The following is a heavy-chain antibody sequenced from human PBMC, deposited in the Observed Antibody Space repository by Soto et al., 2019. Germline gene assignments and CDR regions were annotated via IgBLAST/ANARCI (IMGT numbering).Heavy chain of an antibody. CDR3: ALRSMAVVPEY. J-gene: IGHJ4*02. CDR2: INHSGST. CDR1: GGSFSCYY. V-gene: IGHV4-34*01. D-gene: IGHD3-22*01. Sequence: PSETLSLTCAVDGGSFSCYYWTWIRQPPGTGLEWIGEINHSGSTNYNPSLKSRVTISVDTSKNQFSLKLTSVTAADTAVYYCALRSMAVVPEYWGQGTLVTVSS.